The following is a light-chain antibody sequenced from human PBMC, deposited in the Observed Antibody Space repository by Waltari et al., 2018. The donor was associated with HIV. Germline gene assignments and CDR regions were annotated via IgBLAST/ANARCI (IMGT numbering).Light chain of an antibody. CDR3: SSYTSSSTLDYV. CDR1: SSDVGGYNY. CDR2: EVS. Sequence: QSALTQPASVSGSPGQSITISCTGTSSDVGGYNYVSWSQQHPGKAPKLMIYEVSNWPSGVSNRFSGSKSGNTASLTISGLQAEDEAHYYCSSYTSSSTLDYVFATGTKVTVL. V-gene: IGLV2-14*01. J-gene: IGLJ1*01.